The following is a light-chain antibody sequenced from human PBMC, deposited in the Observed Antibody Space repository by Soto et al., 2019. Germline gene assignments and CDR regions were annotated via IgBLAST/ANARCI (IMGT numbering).Light chain of an antibody. J-gene: IGKJ5*01. Sequence: DIQMTPSPNTLYSCVGDRKTITCRASQSISSWLAWYQQKPGKAPKLLIYDASSLESGVPSRFSGSGSGTEFSLTISSLQPDDFATYYCQQYNSYSITFGQGTRLEIK. CDR1: QSISSW. CDR3: QQYNSYSIT. CDR2: DAS. V-gene: IGKV1-5*01.